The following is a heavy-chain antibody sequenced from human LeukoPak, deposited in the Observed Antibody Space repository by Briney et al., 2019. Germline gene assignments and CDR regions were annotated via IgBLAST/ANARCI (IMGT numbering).Heavy chain of an antibody. J-gene: IGHJ6*03. Sequence: GGSLRLSCAASGFIFSRYSMNWVRQAPGKGLEWVSSISISSNYIYYADSVKGGFTISRDNAKNSLYLQMNSLRAEDTSVYYCARDSNNYYYYMDVWGKGTTVTVSS. D-gene: IGHD3-3*02. CDR3: ARDSNNYYYYMDV. V-gene: IGHV3-21*01. CDR1: GFIFSRYS. CDR2: ISISSNYI.